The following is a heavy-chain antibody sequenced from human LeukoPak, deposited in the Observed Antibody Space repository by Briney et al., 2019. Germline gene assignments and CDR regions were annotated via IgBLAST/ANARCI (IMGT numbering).Heavy chain of an antibody. CDR1: GFILSSSG. CDR2: LSSDGSG. V-gene: IGHV3-30*18. CDR3: TKALMYNWSEDY. Sequence: GGSLRLSCAASGFILSSSGMHWVRQAPGKGLEWVATLSSDGSGHYAESVRGRFSVSRDNSENAMYPQMNSLRPEDTAMYYCTKALMYNWSEDYWGQGTLVTVSS. J-gene: IGHJ4*02. D-gene: IGHD1-20*01.